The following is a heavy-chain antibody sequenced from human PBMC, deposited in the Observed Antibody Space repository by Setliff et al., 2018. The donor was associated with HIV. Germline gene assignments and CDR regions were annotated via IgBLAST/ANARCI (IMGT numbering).Heavy chain of an antibody. CDR2: ISSTGNTI. CDR1: GFTFSASY. Sequence: PGGSLRLSCAASGFTFSASYMTWVRQAPGKGLEWISYISSTGNTIYYADSVRCRFTISRDSAKNSLYLQMNSLGAEDTAVYYCANRLRGYNKWYYFDYWGQGTLVTVSS. D-gene: IGHD1-1*01. J-gene: IGHJ4*02. V-gene: IGHV3-11*01. CDR3: ANRLRGYNKWYYFDY.